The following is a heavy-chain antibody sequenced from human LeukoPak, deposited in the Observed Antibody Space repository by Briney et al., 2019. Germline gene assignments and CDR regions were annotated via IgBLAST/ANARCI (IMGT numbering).Heavy chain of an antibody. Sequence: SETLSLTCTVSGGSISSGGYYWSWIRQHPGKGLEWIGYIYYSGSTYYNPSLKSRVTISVDTSKNQFSLKLSSVTAADTAVYYCARLDADNPFNYFDYWGQGTLVTVSS. CDR3: ARLDADNPFNYFDY. CDR1: GGSISSGGYY. CDR2: IYYSGST. J-gene: IGHJ4*02. V-gene: IGHV4-31*03. D-gene: IGHD1-14*01.